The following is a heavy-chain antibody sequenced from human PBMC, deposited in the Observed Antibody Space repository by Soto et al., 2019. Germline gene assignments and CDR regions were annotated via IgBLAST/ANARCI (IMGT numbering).Heavy chain of an antibody. D-gene: IGHD6-13*01. CDR2: ISGSGGTP. V-gene: IGHV3-23*01. CDR1: GFTFSSSA. CDR3: AMGLAAAGPLDY. Sequence: AXGFTFSSSAMIWVRQAPGRGLEWVSAISGSGGTPYYADSVKGRFTISRDNSRNTLYLVLNSLRAEDTAVYYCAMGLAAAGPLDYWGQGTLVTVSS. J-gene: IGHJ4*02.